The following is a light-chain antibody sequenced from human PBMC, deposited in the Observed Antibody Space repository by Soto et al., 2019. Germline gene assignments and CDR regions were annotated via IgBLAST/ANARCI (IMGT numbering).Light chain of an antibody. V-gene: IGKV1-12*01. Sequence: DIQMTQSPSSVSASVGDRVTITCRASQGISNWLAWYQQRPGKAPKLLIYAASSLQSGVPSRFSGGGSGTHFTLIISSLQPEDFATYYCQQTNTFLPLTFGGGTKVEIK. CDR3: QQTNTFLPLT. J-gene: IGKJ4*01. CDR2: AAS. CDR1: QGISNW.